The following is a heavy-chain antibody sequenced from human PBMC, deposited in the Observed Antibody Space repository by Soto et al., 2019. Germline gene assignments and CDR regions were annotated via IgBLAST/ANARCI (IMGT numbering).Heavy chain of an antibody. CDR1: GFIFSDFA. CDR3: VKEGGDGYHRLD. Sequence: DVQLVESGGGLVQPGGSLRLSCAASGFIFSDFAMTWVRQAPGMGLEWVSAMSGANEDRGYAVSVKGRFTISRDNSKNTLYLQLNSLRAEDTAIYYCVKEGGDGYHRLDWGQGTLVTVSS. D-gene: IGHD5-12*01. J-gene: IGHJ4*02. V-gene: IGHV3-23*04. CDR2: MSGANEDR.